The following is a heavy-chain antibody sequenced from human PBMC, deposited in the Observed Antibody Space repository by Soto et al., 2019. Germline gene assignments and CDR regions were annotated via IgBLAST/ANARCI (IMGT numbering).Heavy chain of an antibody. V-gene: IGHV3-30-3*01. CDR1: GFTFSSYA. CDR3: ARDHSVGATTYYFGC. CDR2: ISYDGSNK. J-gene: IGHJ4*02. Sequence: GGSLRLSCAASGFTFSSYAMHWVRQAPGKGLEWVAVISYDGSNKYYADSVKGRFTISRDNSKNTLYLQMNSLRAEDTAVYYCARDHSVGATTYYFGCWGQGTLVTVSS. D-gene: IGHD1-26*01.